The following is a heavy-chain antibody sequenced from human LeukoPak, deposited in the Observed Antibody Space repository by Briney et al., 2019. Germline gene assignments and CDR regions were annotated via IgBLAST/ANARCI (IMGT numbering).Heavy chain of an antibody. CDR1: GFTFSSYW. Sequence: PGGSLRLSCAVSGFTFSSYWMSWVRQAPGKGLEWVASIKPDGSEKYYVDSVKGRFTISRDNAKNSLYLQMNSLRADDTAVYYCARVDKRVGATSSGYFDYWGQGTLVTVSS. V-gene: IGHV3-7*01. J-gene: IGHJ4*02. CDR3: ARVDKRVGATSSGYFDY. D-gene: IGHD1-26*01. CDR2: IKPDGSEK.